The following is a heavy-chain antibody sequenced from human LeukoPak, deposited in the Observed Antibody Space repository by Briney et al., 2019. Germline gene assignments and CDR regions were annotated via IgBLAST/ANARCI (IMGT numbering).Heavy chain of an antibody. V-gene: IGHV3-23*01. D-gene: IGHD1-26*01. CDR3: AKATDYSGTYYQFDF. CDR1: GLIFSGYA. CDR2: ISGSGGST. J-gene: IGHJ4*02. Sequence: PGGSLRLSCAASGLIFSGYAMTWVRQAPGKGLEWVSAISGSGGSTYYLDSVKGRFTISRDNSKNTLYLQMNSLRAEDTAVYYCAKATDYSGTYYQFDFWGQGTLVTVSS.